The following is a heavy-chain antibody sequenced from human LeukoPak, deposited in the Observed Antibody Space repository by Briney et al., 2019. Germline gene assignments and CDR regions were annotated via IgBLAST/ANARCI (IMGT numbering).Heavy chain of an antibody. V-gene: IGHV4-34*01. J-gene: IGHJ3*01. CDR2: INHSGRT. D-gene: IGHD3/OR15-3a*01. Sequence: GSLRLSCAASGFTFSNAWMSWVRQAPGRGLEWIGEINHSGRTYYNPSLKSRVTISVDTSKNQFSLKLSSVTAADTAVYYCAREPSNSRVGDWFDPWGQGTMVTVSS. CDR1: GFTFSNAW. CDR3: AREPSNSRVGDWFDP.